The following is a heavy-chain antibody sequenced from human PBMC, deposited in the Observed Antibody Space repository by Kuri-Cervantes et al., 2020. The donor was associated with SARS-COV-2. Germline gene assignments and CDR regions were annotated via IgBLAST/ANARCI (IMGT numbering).Heavy chain of an antibody. J-gene: IGHJ6*02. D-gene: IGHD3-16*01. CDR3: ARAHGGNTGARGVDV. CDR1: GGSSSSYY. CDR2: IYYSGST. V-gene: IGHV4-59*12. Sequence: SETLSPTCNVSGGSSSSYYWSWIRQLPGKGLEWIGYIYYSGSTNYNPSLKSGVTISVDTSKNQFSLKLSPVTAADTAVYYCARAHGGNTGARGVDVWGQGTTVTVSS.